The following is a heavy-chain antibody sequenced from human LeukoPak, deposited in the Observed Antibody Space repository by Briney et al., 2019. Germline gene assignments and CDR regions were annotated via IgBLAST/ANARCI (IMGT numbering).Heavy chain of an antibody. CDR3: ARDGRWLQSYYFDY. V-gene: IGHV1-69*05. D-gene: IGHD5-24*01. Sequence: SVKVSCKASGGTFSSYAISWVRQAPGQGLEWMGGIIPIFGTANYAQKFQGRVTITTDESTSTAYMELSSLRSEDTVVYYCARDGRWLQSYYFDYWGQGTLVTVSS. CDR2: IIPIFGTA. CDR1: GGTFSSYA. J-gene: IGHJ4*02.